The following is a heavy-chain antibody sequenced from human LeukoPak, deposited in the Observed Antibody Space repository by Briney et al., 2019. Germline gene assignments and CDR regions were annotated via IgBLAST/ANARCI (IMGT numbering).Heavy chain of an antibody. CDR2: VHYSGTT. CDR3: AGDMRGSAKVWFDS. Sequence: SETLSLTCTVSGGSISDYYWNWIRQPPGKGLEWVAYVHYSGTTRYNPSLQSRVTTAVDMSKKEVSLRLDSVIAADTAVYYCAGDMRGSAKVWFDSWGQGVQVIVSS. CDR1: GGSISDYY. J-gene: IGHJ5*01. V-gene: IGHV4-59*12. D-gene: IGHD3-10*01.